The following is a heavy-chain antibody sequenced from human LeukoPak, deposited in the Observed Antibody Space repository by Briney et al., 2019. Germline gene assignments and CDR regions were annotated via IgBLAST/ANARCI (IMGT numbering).Heavy chain of an antibody. J-gene: IGHJ6*03. CDR2: IYYSGST. CDR3: ARVSGVRKNHYMDV. Sequence: SETLSLTCTVSGGSISSYYWSWIRQPPGKGLEWIGYIYYSGSTNYNPSLKSRVTISVDTSKNQFSLKLSSVTAADTAVYYCARVSGVRKNHYMDVWGKGTTVTVSS. D-gene: IGHD1-26*01. CDR1: GGSISSYY. V-gene: IGHV4-59*01.